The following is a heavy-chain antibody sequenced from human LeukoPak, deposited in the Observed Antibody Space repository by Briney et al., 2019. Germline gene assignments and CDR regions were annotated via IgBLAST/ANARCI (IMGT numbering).Heavy chain of an antibody. D-gene: IGHD5-18*01. V-gene: IGHV3-74*01. CDR3: ARAPYTAMVSLLSY. Sequence: GGSLRLSCAASGFTFSSYWMHWVRQAPGKELVWVSRINSDGSSTSYADSVKGRFTISRDNAKNTLYLQMNSLRAEDTAVYYCARAPYTAMVSLLSYWGQGTLVTVSS. J-gene: IGHJ4*02. CDR1: GFTFSSYW. CDR2: INSDGSST.